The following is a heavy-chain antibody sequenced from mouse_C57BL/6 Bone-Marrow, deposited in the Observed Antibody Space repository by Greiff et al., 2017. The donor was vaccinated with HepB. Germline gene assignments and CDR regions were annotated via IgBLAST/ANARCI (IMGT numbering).Heavy chain of an antibody. CDR3: ARRTGRKGFGFAY. CDR1: GYTFTDYY. Sequence: EVQLQQSGPELVKPGASVKISCKASGYTFTDYYMNWVKQSHGKSLEWIGDINPNNGGTSYNQKFKGKATLTVDKSSSTAYMELRSLPSEDSAVYYCARRTGRKGFGFAYWGQGTLVTVSA. CDR2: INPNNGGT. V-gene: IGHV1-26*01. J-gene: IGHJ3*01. D-gene: IGHD1-3*01.